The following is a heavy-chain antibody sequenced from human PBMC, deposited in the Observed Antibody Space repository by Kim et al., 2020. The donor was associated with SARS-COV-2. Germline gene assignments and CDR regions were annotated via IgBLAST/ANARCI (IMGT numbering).Heavy chain of an antibody. CDR1: GFTFSSYW. Sequence: GGSLRLSCAASGFTFSSYWMSWVRQAPGKGLEWVANIKQDGSEKYYVDSVKGRFTISRDNAKNSLYLQMNSLRAEDTAVYYCARVTYYYGSGSLEDYYYYGMDVWGQGATVTVSS. D-gene: IGHD3-10*01. CDR3: ARVTYYYGSGSLEDYYYYGMDV. J-gene: IGHJ6*02. V-gene: IGHV3-7*03. CDR2: IKQDGSEK.